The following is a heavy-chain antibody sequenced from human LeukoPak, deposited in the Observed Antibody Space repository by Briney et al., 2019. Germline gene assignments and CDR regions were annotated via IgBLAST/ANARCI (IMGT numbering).Heavy chain of an antibody. V-gene: IGHV3-74*01. J-gene: IGHJ6*03. CDR1: GFTFSNYW. D-gene: IGHD3-16*02. CDR3: ARDMGGIVGFYYFYMDV. CDR2: INTDGSSF. Sequence: PGGCLRLSCAASGFTFSNYWMHWVRQVPGEGLVWVSRINTDGSSFNYADSVRGRINISRDNAKNTLYLHMSSLRAEDSAVYYCARDMGGIVGFYYFYMDVWGKGTTVTVSS.